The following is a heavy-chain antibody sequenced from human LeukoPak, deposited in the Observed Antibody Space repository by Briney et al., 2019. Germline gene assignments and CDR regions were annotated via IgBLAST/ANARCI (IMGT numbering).Heavy chain of an antibody. V-gene: IGHV3-53*01. CDR2: IYSGGST. CDR3: AKDGGLWVSAHWGDS. Sequence: PGGSLRLSCAASGFTVSSNYMSGVRQAPGKGLEWVSVIYSGGSTYYADSVKGRFTISRDNSKNTLYLQMNSLRAEDTAVYYCAKDGGLWVSAHWGDSWGRGTLVTVSS. D-gene: IGHD7-27*01. J-gene: IGHJ4*02. CDR1: GFTVSSNY.